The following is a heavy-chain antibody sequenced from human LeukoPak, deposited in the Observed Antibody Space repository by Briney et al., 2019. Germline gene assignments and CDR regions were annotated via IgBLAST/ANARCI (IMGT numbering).Heavy chain of an antibody. V-gene: IGHV3-33*01. D-gene: IGHD3-22*01. CDR3: AIALGYDGSDYYYGLFDY. Sequence: GGSLRLSCAASGVTFSNYGMHWVRQGPGKGLEWVAVICIDGSKTYHADSVKGRFTTSRDNSKNTLYLQMNSLRAEDTAVYYCAIALGYDGSDYYYGLFDYCGQGTLVTV. J-gene: IGHJ4*02. CDR1: GVTFSNYG. CDR2: ICIDGSKT.